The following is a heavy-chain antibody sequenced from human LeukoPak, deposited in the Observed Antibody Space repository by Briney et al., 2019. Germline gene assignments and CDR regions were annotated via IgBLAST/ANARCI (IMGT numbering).Heavy chain of an antibody. CDR1: GYSFASYW. J-gene: IGHJ4*02. Sequence: GESLQISCKGSGYSFASYWIGWVRQMPGKGLEWMGIIYPGDSDTRYSPSFQGQVTISADKSISTAYLQWSSLKASDTAMYYCARRRETWIQLFDYWGQGTLVTVSS. CDR2: IYPGDSDT. CDR3: ARRRETWIQLFDY. D-gene: IGHD5-18*01. V-gene: IGHV5-51*01.